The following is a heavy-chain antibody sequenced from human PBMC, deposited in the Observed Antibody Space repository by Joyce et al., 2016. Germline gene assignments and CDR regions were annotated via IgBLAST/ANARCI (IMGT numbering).Heavy chain of an antibody. Sequence: QIQLVQSGPEVKKPGASVKVSCKASGYTVTDYGFSWVRQAPGQGLEWMGWISAYNGNRVYEQKFQGRVTMTTHTPTSTAYMELRSLRSDDTAVYFCARDRALAVAARYFQHWGQGTLVTVSS. CDR3: ARDRALAVAARYFQH. J-gene: IGHJ1*01. D-gene: IGHD6-19*01. V-gene: IGHV1-18*01. CDR2: ISAYNGNR. CDR1: GYTVTDYG.